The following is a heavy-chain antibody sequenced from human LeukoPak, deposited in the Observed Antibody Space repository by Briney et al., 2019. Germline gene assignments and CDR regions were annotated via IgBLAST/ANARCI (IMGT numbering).Heavy chain of an antibody. J-gene: IGHJ4*02. V-gene: IGHV3-23*01. D-gene: IGHD1-26*01. Sequence: GGSLRLSCAASGFTFSSYVMTWVRQAPGRGLEWVSVITGSGDATFYADSVKGRFTMSRDNSKNTVYLQMNSLQGEDTAVYYCAKTVGALDYWGQGTLVTVSS. CDR2: ITGSGDAT. CDR3: AKTVGALDY. CDR1: GFTFSSYV.